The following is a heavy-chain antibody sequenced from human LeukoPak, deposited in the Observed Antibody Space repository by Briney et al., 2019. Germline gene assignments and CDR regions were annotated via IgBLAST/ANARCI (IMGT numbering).Heavy chain of an antibody. CDR1: GFTFSSYW. J-gene: IGHJ4*02. V-gene: IGHV3-7*01. CDR2: IKQDGSEK. Sequence: GGSLRLSCAASGFTFSSYWMSWVRQAPGKGLEWVANIKQDGSEKYYVDSVKGRFTISRDNAKNSLYLLMNSLRAEDTAVYHCARDDSSGWYYFDYWGQGTLVTVSS. CDR3: ARDDSSGWYYFDY. D-gene: IGHD6-19*01.